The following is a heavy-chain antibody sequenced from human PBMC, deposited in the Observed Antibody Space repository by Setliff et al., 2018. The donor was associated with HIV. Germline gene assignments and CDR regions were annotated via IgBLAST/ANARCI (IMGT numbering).Heavy chain of an antibody. CDR3: SRGTYYYDSSGYFYMGV. J-gene: IGHJ6*03. Sequence: SETLSLTCVVSGGSINTGGYYWTWIRQVPGKGLEWIGSIYYTGTTNYNPSLESRLTISIDTSQNHFSLKLTSVTAADTALYFCSRGTYYYDSSGYFYMGVWGKGTTVTVSS. CDR1: GGSINTGGYY. D-gene: IGHD3-22*01. CDR2: IYYTGTT. V-gene: IGHV4-31*11.